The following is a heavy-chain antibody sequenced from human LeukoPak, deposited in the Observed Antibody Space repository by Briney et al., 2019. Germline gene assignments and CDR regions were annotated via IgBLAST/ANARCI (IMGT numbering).Heavy chain of an antibody. J-gene: IGHJ4*02. Sequence: PSETLSLTCTVSGGSISSSSYYWGWIRQAPGKGLEWIGSIYYSGRTYDNPSLKSRVTTSVDTSKNHFSLKLSSVAAADKAVYYCGGMVYDSRGYYYFDYWGQGTLVTVSS. CDR2: IYYSGRT. D-gene: IGHD3-22*01. CDR1: GGSISSSSYY. V-gene: IGHV4-39*01. CDR3: GGMVYDSRGYYYFDY.